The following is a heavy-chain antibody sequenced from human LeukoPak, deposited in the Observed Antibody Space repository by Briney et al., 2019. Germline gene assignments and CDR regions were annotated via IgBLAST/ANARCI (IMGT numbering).Heavy chain of an antibody. Sequence: PGGSLRLSCAASGFTFSSYSMNWVRQAPGKGLEWVSYVSSSSTTIYYADSVKGRFTISRDNAKNSLYLQMNSLRAEDTAVYYCARAPTAYNYFDPWGQGTLVTVSS. CDR2: VSSSSTTI. V-gene: IGHV3-48*01. D-gene: IGHD1-20*01. CDR1: GFTFSSYS. CDR3: ARAPTAYNYFDP. J-gene: IGHJ5*02.